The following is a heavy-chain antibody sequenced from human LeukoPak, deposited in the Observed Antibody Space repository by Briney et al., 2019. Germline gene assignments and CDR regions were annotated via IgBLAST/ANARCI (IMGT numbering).Heavy chain of an antibody. J-gene: IGHJ4*02. CDR1: GYTFTAYY. Sequence: DSVKVSCKASGYTFTAYYIHWVRQAPGQGLEWMGWINPNSGDTNCAQKFQGRVTMTRDTSISTAYMELGRLKSDDTALYYCAGGMTGGDYWGQGTLVTVSS. V-gene: IGHV1-2*02. D-gene: IGHD3-9*01. CDR2: INPNSGDT. CDR3: AGGMTGGDY.